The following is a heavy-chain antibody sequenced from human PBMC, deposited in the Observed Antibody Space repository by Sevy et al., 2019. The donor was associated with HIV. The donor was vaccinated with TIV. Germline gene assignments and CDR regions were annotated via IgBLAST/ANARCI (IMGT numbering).Heavy chain of an antibody. D-gene: IGHD2-21*02. Sequence: ASVKVACQASGYTFTRYEIHWVRQAPGQGLEWMGISKPNGGSTGYAQNFQGRVTMTRDTSTRTVYMQLSSLRSDDTAVYYCARATSCGGDCYYFDSWGQGTLVPVSS. CDR1: GYTFTRYE. J-gene: IGHJ4*02. V-gene: IGHV1-46*01. CDR2: SKPNGGST. CDR3: ARATSCGGDCYYFDS.